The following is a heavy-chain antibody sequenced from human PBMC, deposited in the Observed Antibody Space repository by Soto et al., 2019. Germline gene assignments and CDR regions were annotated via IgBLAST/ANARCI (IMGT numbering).Heavy chain of an antibody. Sequence: PGECLKSSGKSSGYIFTTYWIAWVRQMPGKGLEWMGIIYPDDSETRYSPSFQGQVTISADKSTSTAYLQWSSLKASDSAMYYCARQPGAAAGSDYWGLGTLVTVYS. V-gene: IGHV5-51*01. J-gene: IGHJ4*02. CDR1: GYIFTTYW. CDR2: IYPDDSET. D-gene: IGHD6-13*01. CDR3: ARQPGAAAGSDY.